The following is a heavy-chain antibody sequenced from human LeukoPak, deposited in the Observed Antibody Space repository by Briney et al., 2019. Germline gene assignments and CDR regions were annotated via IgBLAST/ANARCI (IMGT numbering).Heavy chain of an antibody. CDR3: AKDAYYQDAAAAGMYYFYYMDV. CDR1: GFTFGNYG. CDR2: IWYDGRTK. V-gene: IGHV3-33*06. J-gene: IGHJ6*03. D-gene: IGHD6-13*01. Sequence: PGRSLRVSCAASGFTFGNYGIHWVRQAPGKGLEWVAVIWYDGRTKYFADSVKGRFTISRDNSKNTLYLQMNSLRAEDTAVYYCAKDAYYQDAAAAGMYYFYYMDVWGKGTTVFVSS.